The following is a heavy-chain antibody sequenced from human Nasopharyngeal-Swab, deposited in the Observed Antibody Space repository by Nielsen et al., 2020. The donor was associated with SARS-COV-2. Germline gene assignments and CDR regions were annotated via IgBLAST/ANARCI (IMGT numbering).Heavy chain of an antibody. V-gene: IGHV1-69*02. D-gene: IGHD5-24*01. CDR2: IIPILGIP. CDR3: ASPVEMSTT. Sequence: CVRQAPGQGLEWMGRIIPILGIPNYAQKFQGRLTITADTSTTTAYMELSSLRSEDTAVYYCASPVEMSTTWGQGTLVTVSS. J-gene: IGHJ5*02.